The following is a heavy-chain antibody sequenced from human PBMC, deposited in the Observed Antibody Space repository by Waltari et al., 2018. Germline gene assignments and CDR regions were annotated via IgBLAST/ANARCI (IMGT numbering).Heavy chain of an antibody. V-gene: IGHV3-7*04. CDR2: INQDGSGE. Sequence: EVQMVESGGGLVQPGGSLSPYCAASGFTFSNFWMSWARQAPGKGLEWVANINQDGSGEYYVDSVKGRFTISRDNAKNSLYLQMNSLRVEDTAVYYCQRGDYWGQGTLVTVSS. J-gene: IGHJ4*02. CDR1: GFTFSNFW. CDR3: QRGDY.